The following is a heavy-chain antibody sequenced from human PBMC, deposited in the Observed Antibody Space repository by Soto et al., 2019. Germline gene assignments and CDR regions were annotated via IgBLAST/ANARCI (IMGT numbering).Heavy chain of an antibody. J-gene: IGHJ4*02. CDR1: GDTFTDYY. D-gene: IGHD2-21*02. CDR2: VNPSGGHT. Sequence: QVQLVQSGAEVKKPGASVKVSCKASGDTFTDYYIHWVRQAPGQGLEGLGTVNPSGGHTTYAQHFLVRMTMTRDTSTSTLYMELTSLTSEDTAVYYCARGGHVVVVTAALDYWGQGTLVTVSS. V-gene: IGHV1-46*01. CDR3: ARGGHVVVVTAALDY.